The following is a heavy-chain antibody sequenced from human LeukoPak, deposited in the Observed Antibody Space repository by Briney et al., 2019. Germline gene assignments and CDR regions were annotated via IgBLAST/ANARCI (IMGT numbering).Heavy chain of an antibody. J-gene: IGHJ4*02. Sequence: GGSLRLSCAASGFTFSSYGMHWVRQAPGKGLEWVAFIRYDGRNKYNADSVKGRFTISRDNSKNTLYLQMNSLRGEDTAVYYCAKDSLRERIVGSTTRGVNDYWGQGTLVTVSS. CDR2: IRYDGRNK. D-gene: IGHD1-26*01. CDR1: GFTFSSYG. CDR3: AKDSLRERIVGSTTRGVNDY. V-gene: IGHV3-30*02.